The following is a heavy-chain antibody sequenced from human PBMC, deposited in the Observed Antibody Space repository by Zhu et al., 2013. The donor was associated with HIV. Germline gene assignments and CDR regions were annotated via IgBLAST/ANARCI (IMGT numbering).Heavy chain of an antibody. Sequence: QVRLVQSGAEVKKPGASVKVSCKASGYTFASYGISWVRQAPGQGLEWMGWISAYNGNTNYAQKLQGRVTMTTDTSTSTAYMELRSLRSDDTAVYYCARDIRSVGATEVWFDPWGQGTLVTVSS. D-gene: IGHD1-26*01. V-gene: IGHV1-18*01. CDR3: ARDIRSVGATEVWFDP. CDR1: GYTFASYG. CDR2: ISAYNGNT. J-gene: IGHJ5*02.